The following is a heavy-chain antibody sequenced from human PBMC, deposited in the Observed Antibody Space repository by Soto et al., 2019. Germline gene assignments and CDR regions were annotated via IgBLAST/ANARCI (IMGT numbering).Heavy chain of an antibody. CDR1: GITFRRTA. D-gene: IGHD3-3*01. CDR3: ARVRPRRELDP. J-gene: IGHJ5*02. Sequence: SVKVSCKASGITFRRTAVQWMRQARGQRLEWIGRIVVGTGSTTYAQIVQERIAITRDMSTNTAYMELSGLRPEDTAIYFCARVRPRRELDPWGQGTLVTVSS. V-gene: IGHV1-58*01. CDR2: IVVGTGST.